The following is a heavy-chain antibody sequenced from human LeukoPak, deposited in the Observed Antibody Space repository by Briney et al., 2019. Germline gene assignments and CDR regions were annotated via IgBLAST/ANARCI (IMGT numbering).Heavy chain of an antibody. CDR2: ISSSGSTI. D-gene: IGHD6-6*01. V-gene: IGHV3-11*04. Sequence: PGGSLRLSCAASGFTFSDYYMSWIRQAPGKGLEWVSHISSSGSTIYYADSVKGRFTMSRDNSKNTVYLQMESLRPEDTSIYYCARGQTARDWGQGTQVTVSS. J-gene: IGHJ4*02. CDR3: ARGQTARD. CDR1: GFTFSDYY.